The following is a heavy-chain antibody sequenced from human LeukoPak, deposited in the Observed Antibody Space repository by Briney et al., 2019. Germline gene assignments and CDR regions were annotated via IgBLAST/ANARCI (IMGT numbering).Heavy chain of an antibody. D-gene: IGHD2-15*01. CDR3: ANPPGAVVVAATPTWFDP. V-gene: IGHV3-23*01. CDR1: GFTFSSYA. CDR2: ISGSGGST. Sequence: GGSLRLSCAASGFTFSSYAMSWVRQAPGKGLEWVSAISGSGGSTYYADSVKGRFTISRDNSKNTLYLQMNSLRAEDTAVYYCANPPGAVVVAATPTWFDPWGQGTLVTVPS. J-gene: IGHJ5*02.